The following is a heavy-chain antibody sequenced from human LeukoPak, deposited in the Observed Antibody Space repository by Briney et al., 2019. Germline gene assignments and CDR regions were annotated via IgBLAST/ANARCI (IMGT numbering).Heavy chain of an antibody. V-gene: IGHV5-10-1*01. CDR3: ARLVVRGVIEDYYGMDV. CDR2: IDPSDSYT. J-gene: IGHJ6*04. D-gene: IGHD3-10*01. CDR1: GSHFTSYW. Sequence: GESLRISCKGSGSHFTSYWISWVRQLPGKGLEWMGRIDPSDSYTNYSPSFQGHVTISADKSISTAYLQWSSLKASDTAMYYCARLVVRGVIEDYYGMDVWGKGTTVTVSS.